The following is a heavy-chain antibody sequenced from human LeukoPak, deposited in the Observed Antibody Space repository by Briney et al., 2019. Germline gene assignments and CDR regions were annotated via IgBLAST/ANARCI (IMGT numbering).Heavy chain of an antibody. Sequence: GGSLRLSCAASGFTFDDYAMHWVRQAPGKGLEWVSGISWNSGSIGYADSVKGRFTISRDNAKNSLYLQMNSLRAEDTALYYCAKVRDDYGDYYYGMDVWGQGTTVTVSS. CDR1: GFTFDDYA. J-gene: IGHJ6*02. CDR3: AKVRDDYGDYYYGMDV. CDR2: ISWNSGSI. V-gene: IGHV3-9*01. D-gene: IGHD4-17*01.